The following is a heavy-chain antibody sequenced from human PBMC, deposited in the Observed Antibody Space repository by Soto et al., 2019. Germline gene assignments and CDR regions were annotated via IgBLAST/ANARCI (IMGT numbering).Heavy chain of an antibody. Sequence: EVQLLESGGGLVQPGGSLRLSCAASGFTFSSYAMSWVRQAPGKGLEWVSVISGSGGSTYSADSVKGRFTISRDNSKNRLYLQMNSRRAEDTAVDYCAKRTVGWYFDLWGRGTLVTVSS. J-gene: IGHJ2*01. D-gene: IGHD4-17*01. V-gene: IGHV3-23*01. CDR2: ISGSGGST. CDR1: GFTFSSYA. CDR3: AKRTVGWYFDL.